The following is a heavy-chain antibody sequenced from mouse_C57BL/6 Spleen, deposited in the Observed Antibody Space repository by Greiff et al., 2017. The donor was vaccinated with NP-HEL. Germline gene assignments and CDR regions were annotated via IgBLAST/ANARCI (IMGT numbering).Heavy chain of an antibody. Sequence: VKLVESGAELVRPGASVTLSCKASGYTFTDYEMHWVKQTPVHGLEWIGAIDPETGGTAYNQKFKGKAILTADKSSSTAYMELRSLTSEDSAVYYCTRWNYGSSYVDYWGQGTTLTVSS. CDR2: IDPETGGT. D-gene: IGHD1-1*01. CDR1: GYTFTDYE. V-gene: IGHV1-15*01. J-gene: IGHJ2*01. CDR3: TRWNYGSSYVDY.